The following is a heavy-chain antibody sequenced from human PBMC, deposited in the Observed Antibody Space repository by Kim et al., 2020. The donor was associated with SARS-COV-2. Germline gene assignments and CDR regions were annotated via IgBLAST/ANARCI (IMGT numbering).Heavy chain of an antibody. CDR1: GFTFSSYG. CDR3: ARDGEELLGFGMFDP. V-gene: IGHV3-33*01. Sequence: GGSLRLSCAASGFTFSSYGMHWVRQAPGKGLEWVAVIWYDGSNKYYADSVKGRFTISRDNSKNTLYLQMNSLRAEDTAVYYCARDGEELLGFGMFDPWGQGTLVTVSS. CDR2: IWYDGSNK. D-gene: IGHD1-26*01. J-gene: IGHJ5*02.